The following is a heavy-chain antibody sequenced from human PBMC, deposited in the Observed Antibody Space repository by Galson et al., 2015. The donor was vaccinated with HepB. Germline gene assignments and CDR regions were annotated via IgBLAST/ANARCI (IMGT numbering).Heavy chain of an antibody. Sequence: SLRLSCAASGFTFSSYGMHWVRQAPGKGLEWVAVISYDGSNKYYADSVKGRFTISRDNSKNTLSLQMNSLRAEDTAVYYCAKDLVAQFSSGYYLRTWDYWGQGTLVTVSS. V-gene: IGHV3-30*18. CDR1: GFTFSSYG. CDR3: AKDLVAQFSSGYYLRTWDY. J-gene: IGHJ4*02. D-gene: IGHD6-19*01. CDR2: ISYDGSNK.